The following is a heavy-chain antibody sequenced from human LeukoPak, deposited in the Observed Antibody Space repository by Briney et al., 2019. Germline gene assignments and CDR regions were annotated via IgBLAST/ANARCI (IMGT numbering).Heavy chain of an antibody. J-gene: IGHJ4*02. V-gene: IGHV1-18*01. Sequence: ASVKVSCKTSGYTFTSYEIGWVRQAPGQGLEWMALIYTGNSSSTHNLQGRGTVTTDTSTTTAYMEHRSLRSDDTAVYYCTRDRSTSGRQNYWGEGGLVTVS. CDR3: TRDRSTSGRQNY. CDR1: GYTFTSYE. D-gene: IGHD2-8*01. CDR2: IYTGNS.